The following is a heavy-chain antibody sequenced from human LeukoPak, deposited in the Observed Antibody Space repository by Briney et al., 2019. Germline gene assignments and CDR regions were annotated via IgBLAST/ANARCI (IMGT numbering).Heavy chain of an antibody. Sequence: GGSPRLSCAASGFTFSSYGMHWVRQAPGKGLEWVAFIRYDGSNKYYADSVKGRFTISRDNSKNTLYLQMNSLRAEDTAVYYCAKEGSYCSSTSCYANYWGQGTLVTVSS. CDR3: AKEGSYCSSTSCYANY. D-gene: IGHD2-2*01. J-gene: IGHJ4*02. CDR2: IRYDGSNK. V-gene: IGHV3-30*02. CDR1: GFTFSSYG.